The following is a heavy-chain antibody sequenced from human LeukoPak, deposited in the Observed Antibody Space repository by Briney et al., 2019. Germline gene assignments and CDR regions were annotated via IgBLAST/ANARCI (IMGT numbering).Heavy chain of an antibody. J-gene: IGHJ3*02. CDR3: AKDLTPRGYYSRDAFDI. D-gene: IGHD3-22*01. CDR2: ISGSGGST. Sequence: GGSLRLSCAASGFTFSSYAMSWVRQAPGKGLEWVSAISGSGGSTYYADSVKGRFTISRDNSKNTLYLQMNSLRAEDTAVYYCAKDLTPRGYYSRDAFDIWGQGTMVTVSS. CDR1: GFTFSSYA. V-gene: IGHV3-23*01.